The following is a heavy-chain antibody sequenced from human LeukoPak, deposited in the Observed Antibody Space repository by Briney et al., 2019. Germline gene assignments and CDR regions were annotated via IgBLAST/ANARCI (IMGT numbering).Heavy chain of an antibody. CDR1: GFTFSSYA. V-gene: IGHV3-23*01. CDR3: AKGPWGYGHYFDY. CDR2: ISGSGGST. J-gene: IGHJ4*02. D-gene: IGHD5-18*01. Sequence: GGSLRLSCAASGFTFSSYAMSWVRQAPGKGLEWVSAISGSGGSTYYADSVKGRFTISRDNSKNTLYLQMNSLRAENTAVYYCAKGPWGYGHYFDYWGQGTLVTVSS.